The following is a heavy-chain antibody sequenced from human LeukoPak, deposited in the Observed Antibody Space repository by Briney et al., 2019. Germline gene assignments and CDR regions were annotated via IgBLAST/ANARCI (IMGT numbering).Heavy chain of an antibody. CDR1: GFTFSSYS. V-gene: IGHV3-21*01. Sequence: SGGSLRLSCAASGFTFSSYSMNWVRQAPGKGLEWVSSISSSSSYIYYADPVKGRFTISRDNAKNSLYLQMNSLRAEDTAVYYCAREVYSSGSYDYWGQGTLVTVSS. J-gene: IGHJ4*02. D-gene: IGHD3-22*01. CDR3: AREVYSSGSYDY. CDR2: ISSSSSYI.